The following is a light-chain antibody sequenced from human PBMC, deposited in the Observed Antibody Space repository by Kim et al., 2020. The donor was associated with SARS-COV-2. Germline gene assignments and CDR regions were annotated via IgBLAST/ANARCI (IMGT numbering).Light chain of an antibody. V-gene: IGKV3-11*01. CDR1: QCVSSY. CDR3: QQRRSWPLT. J-gene: IGKJ4*02. Sequence: PGDRAPLSCRASQCVSSYLAWYQLKPGQAPRRLIFDASNMATVIPARFSGSGSGTDFTLSISSLEPEDVAVYDCQQRRSWPLTFGGGTKVDIK. CDR2: DAS.